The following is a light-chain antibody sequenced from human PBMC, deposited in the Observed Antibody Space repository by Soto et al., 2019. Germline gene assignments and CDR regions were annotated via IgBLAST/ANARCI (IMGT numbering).Light chain of an antibody. J-gene: IGKJ2*01. Sequence: EIVMTQSPATLSVSPGERATLSCRASQSVSSNLAWYQQKPGQAPRLLIYGASTRATGIPGRLSGSGSGTAVTLTISSLQSEDFAVYYCQQYNNWPYTFGQGTKLEIK. CDR3: QQYNNWPYT. V-gene: IGKV3-15*01. CDR1: QSVSSN. CDR2: GAS.